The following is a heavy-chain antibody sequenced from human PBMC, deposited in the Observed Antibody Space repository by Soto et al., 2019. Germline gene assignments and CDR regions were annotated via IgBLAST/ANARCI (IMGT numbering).Heavy chain of an antibody. D-gene: IGHD6-19*01. CDR3: ARAGRHPIAVAGYYYYYYGMDV. Sequence: GGSLRLSCAASGFTFSSYGMHWVRQAPGKGLEWVAVIWYDGSNKYYADSVKGRFTISRDNSKNTLYLQMNSLRAEDTAVYYCARAGRHPIAVAGYYYYYYGMDVWGQGTTVTVSS. J-gene: IGHJ6*02. V-gene: IGHV3-33*01. CDR1: GFTFSSYG. CDR2: IWYDGSNK.